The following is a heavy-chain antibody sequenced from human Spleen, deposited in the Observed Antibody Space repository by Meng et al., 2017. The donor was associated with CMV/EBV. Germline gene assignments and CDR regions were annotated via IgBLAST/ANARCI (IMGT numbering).Heavy chain of an antibody. CDR3: ARVLYYYGSGSYYNDGMGDFDY. V-gene: IGHV4-34*01. D-gene: IGHD3-10*01. Sequence: GYYWSWIRQPPGKGLEWIGEINHSGSTTYNPSLKSRVTISVDTSKNQFSLKLSSVTAADTAVYYCARVLYYYGSGSYYNDGMGDFDYWGQGTLVTVSS. J-gene: IGHJ4*02. CDR2: INHSGST. CDR1: GYY.